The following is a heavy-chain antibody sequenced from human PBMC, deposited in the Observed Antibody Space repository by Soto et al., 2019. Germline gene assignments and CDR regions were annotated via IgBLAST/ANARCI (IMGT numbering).Heavy chain of an antibody. Sequence: QLQLQESGPGLVKPSETLSLTCTVSGGSISSSSYYWGWIRQPPGKGLEWIGSIYYSGSTYYNPSRKSRVTISVDTSKNQFSLKLSSVTAADTAVYYCASSKAKVGATVDYWGQGTLVTVSS. J-gene: IGHJ4*02. D-gene: IGHD1-26*01. CDR2: IYYSGST. CDR3: ASSKAKVGATVDY. CDR1: GGSISSSSYY. V-gene: IGHV4-39*01.